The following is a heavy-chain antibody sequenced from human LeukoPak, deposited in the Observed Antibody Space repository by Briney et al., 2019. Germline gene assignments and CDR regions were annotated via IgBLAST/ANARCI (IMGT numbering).Heavy chain of an antibody. CDR3: AKDSGYGSGSPTARFDY. Sequence: PGGSLRLSCAASGFTFSSYAMSWVRQAPGKGLEWVSAISGSGGSTHYADSVKGRFTISRDNSKNTLYLQMNSLRAEDTAVYYCAKDSGYGSGSPTARFDYWGQGTLVTVSS. CDR2: ISGSGGST. D-gene: IGHD3-10*01. CDR1: GFTFSSYA. V-gene: IGHV3-23*01. J-gene: IGHJ4*02.